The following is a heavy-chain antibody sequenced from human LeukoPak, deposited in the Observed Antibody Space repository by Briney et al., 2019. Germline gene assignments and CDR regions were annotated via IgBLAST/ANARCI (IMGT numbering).Heavy chain of an antibody. CDR1: GYIFISYG. CDR2: ISAYNGNT. CDR3: AIDLYDSGYCSGGY. J-gene: IGHJ4*02. Sequence: ASVKVSCKASGYIFISYGINWVRQAPGQGLEWMGCISAYNGNTNYAQKFKGRGTMTTDTSTSTAYMELWSLRSDDTALYYCAIDLYDSGYCSGGYRGEGTKVTVSS. V-gene: IGHV1-18*01. D-gene: IGHD5-12*01.